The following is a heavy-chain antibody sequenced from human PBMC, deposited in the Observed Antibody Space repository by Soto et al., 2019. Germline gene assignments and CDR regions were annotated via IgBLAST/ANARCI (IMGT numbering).Heavy chain of an antibody. CDR3: ARGGDVFDY. Sequence: QVQLVESGGGVVRPGKSLTVSCTGSGFVFGGYGIHWVRQTPGKGLEWLAMTSYDGSNKYFADSVKGRFTISRDNSKNTVDPQMDNLRLEDTAVYYCARGGDVFDYWGRGTLVTVSS. V-gene: IGHV3-30*03. CDR1: GFVFGGYG. D-gene: IGHD3-16*01. J-gene: IGHJ4*02. CDR2: TSYDGSNK.